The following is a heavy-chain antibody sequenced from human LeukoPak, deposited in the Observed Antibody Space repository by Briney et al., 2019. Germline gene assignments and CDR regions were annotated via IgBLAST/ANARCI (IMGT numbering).Heavy chain of an antibody. V-gene: IGHV4-59*08. J-gene: IGHJ4*02. D-gene: IGHD6-13*01. CDR2: AHYSGET. CDR3: ARHPPGIAGFDY. Sequence: PSETLSLTCTVSGDSPSSYYWSWIRQPPGQGLEWVAFAHYSGETNYNPSVKSRATISVDTSKNKISLSLRSVTAADTALYYCARHPPGIAGFDYWGQGILVTVSS. CDR1: GDSPSSYY.